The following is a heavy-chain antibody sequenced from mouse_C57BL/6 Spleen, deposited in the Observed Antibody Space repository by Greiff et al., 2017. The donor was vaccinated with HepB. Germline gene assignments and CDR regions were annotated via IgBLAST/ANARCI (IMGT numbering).Heavy chain of an antibody. D-gene: IGHD1-1*01. V-gene: IGHV1-61*01. CDR1: GYTFTSYW. Sequence: QVQLQQPGAELVRPGSSVKLSCKASGYTFTSYWMDWVKQSPEQGLEWIGNIYPSDSETHYNQKFKDKATLTVDKSSSTAYMQLSSLTSEDSAVYYCARNYGSRAGFAYWGQGTLVTVSA. CDR3: ARNYGSRAGFAY. CDR2: IYPSDSET. J-gene: IGHJ3*01.